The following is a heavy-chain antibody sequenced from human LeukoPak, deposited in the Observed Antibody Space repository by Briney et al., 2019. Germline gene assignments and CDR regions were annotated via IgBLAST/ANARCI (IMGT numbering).Heavy chain of an antibody. CDR3: ARASSGHKWGYFDY. CDR1: GGTFSSYA. V-gene: IGHV1-69*05. Sequence: SVTVSCKASGGTFSSYAISWVRQAPGQGLEWMGGIIPIFGTANYAQKFQGRVTIATDESTSTAYMELSSLRSEDTAVYYCARASSGHKWGYFDYWGQGTLVTVSS. J-gene: IGHJ4*02. D-gene: IGHD6-19*01. CDR2: IIPIFGTA.